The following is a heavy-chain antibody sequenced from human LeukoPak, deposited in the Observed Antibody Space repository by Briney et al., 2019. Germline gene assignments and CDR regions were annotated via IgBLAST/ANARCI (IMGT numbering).Heavy chain of an antibody. CDR3: ARVSAAADAVDY. Sequence: PSETLSLTCTVSGGSISSGDYYWSWIRQPPGTGLEWIGYIYYSGSTYYNPSLKSRVTISIDTSKNQFSLKLSSVTAADTAVYYCARVSAAADAVDYWGLGTLVTVSS. V-gene: IGHV4-30-4*01. CDR1: GGSISSGDYY. CDR2: IYYSGST. J-gene: IGHJ4*02. D-gene: IGHD6-13*01.